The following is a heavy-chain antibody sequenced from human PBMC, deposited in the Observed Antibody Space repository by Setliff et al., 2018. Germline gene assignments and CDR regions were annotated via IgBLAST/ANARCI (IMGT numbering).Heavy chain of an antibody. Sequence: SVKVSCKASGGPLDSYSFSWVRQAPGQGLEWMGGIIPILGIANYAQKFQGRVTITADKSTSTAYMELSSLRSEDTAVYYCARGSYYYGSGSYYSVWGQGTLVTVSS. CDR2: IIPILGIA. CDR1: GGPLDSYS. CDR3: ARGSYYYGSGSYYSV. D-gene: IGHD3-10*01. J-gene: IGHJ4*02. V-gene: IGHV1-69*10.